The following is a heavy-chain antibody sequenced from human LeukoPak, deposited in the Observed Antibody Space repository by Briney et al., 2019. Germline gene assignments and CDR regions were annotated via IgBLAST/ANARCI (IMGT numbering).Heavy chain of an antibody. CDR3: ARGGDCRGGSCSESGGMDV. CDR2: INHSGST. CDR1: GGSFSGYY. J-gene: IGHJ6*02. Sequence: SETLSLTCAVYGGSFSGYYWSWIRQPPGKGLEWIGEINHSGSTNYNPSLKSRVTISVDTSKNQFSLKLSSVTAADTAVYYCARGGDCRGGSCSESGGMDVWGQGTTVTVSS. D-gene: IGHD2-15*01. V-gene: IGHV4-34*01.